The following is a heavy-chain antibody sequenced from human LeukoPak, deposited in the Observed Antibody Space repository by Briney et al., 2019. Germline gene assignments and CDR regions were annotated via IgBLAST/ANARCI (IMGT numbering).Heavy chain of an antibody. D-gene: IGHD6-13*01. CDR3: ARDPQQPGLLTH. Sequence: PSETLSLTCTVSGGSLSSSSYYWGWIRQPPGKGLEWIGSIYYSGSTYYNPSLKSRVTISVDTSKNQFSLKLTSVTPDDTAVYYCARDPQQPGLLTHWGQGTLVTVSS. V-gene: IGHV4-39*02. CDR1: GGSLSSSSYY. CDR2: IYYSGST. J-gene: IGHJ4*02.